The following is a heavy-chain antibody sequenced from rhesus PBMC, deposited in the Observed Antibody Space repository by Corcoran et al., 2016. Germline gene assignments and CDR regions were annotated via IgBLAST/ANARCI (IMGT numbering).Heavy chain of an antibody. J-gene: IGHJ4*01. V-gene: IGHV4-73*01. CDR2: IDGNSART. CDR3: ASFYGDY. CDR1: GVSISGNSY. D-gene: IGHD4-17*01. Sequence: QVKLQQWGEGLVKPSETLSLTCAVYGVSISGNSYWIWIRRAPGKGLEWIGNIDGNSARTNYNPPRKKRDTISKERTKNQFSLQLSVGTAADTAGYYCASFYGDYWGQGGLVTVSS.